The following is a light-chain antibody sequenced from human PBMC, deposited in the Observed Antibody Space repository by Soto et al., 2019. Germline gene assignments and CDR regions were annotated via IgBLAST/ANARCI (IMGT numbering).Light chain of an antibody. CDR1: QGISSY. V-gene: IGKV1-27*01. CDR3: QQSYNTPLT. CDR2: AAS. J-gene: IGKJ4*01. Sequence: IHLTESPSSLSASVVYRVTITCLASQGISSYLAWYQQKPGKAPKLLIYAASTLQSGVPSRFSGSGSGTDFTLTISSLQPEDVATYYCQQSYNTPLTFGGGTKVDIK.